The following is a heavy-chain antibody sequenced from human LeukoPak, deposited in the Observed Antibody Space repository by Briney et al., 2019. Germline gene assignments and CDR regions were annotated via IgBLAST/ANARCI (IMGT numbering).Heavy chain of an antibody. CDR3: AREHYFYHMDG. J-gene: IGHJ6*03. CDR1: GITIGEFA. V-gene: IGHV3-9*01. Sequence: GGSLRLSCAALGITIGEFAIPLGPEAGRKGLGGGSGIALNSVSIGYADSVKGRFTISRDNAENSLYLQMNSLRAEDTAVYYCAREHYFYHMDGWGEGTTVTVSS. CDR2: IALNSVSI.